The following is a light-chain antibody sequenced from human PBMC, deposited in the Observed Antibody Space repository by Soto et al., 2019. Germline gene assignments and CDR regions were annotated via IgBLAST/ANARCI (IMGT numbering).Light chain of an antibody. Sequence: QSVLTQPASVSGFPGQASSISCTGTSSDVGSYNLVSWYQQHPGKAPKLMIYEVSKRPSGVSNRFSGSKSGNTASLTISWLQAEDEADYYCCSYAGSSTYVFGNGTKVTVL. V-gene: IGLV2-23*02. CDR3: CSYAGSSTYV. CDR1: SSDVGSYNL. J-gene: IGLJ1*01. CDR2: EVS.